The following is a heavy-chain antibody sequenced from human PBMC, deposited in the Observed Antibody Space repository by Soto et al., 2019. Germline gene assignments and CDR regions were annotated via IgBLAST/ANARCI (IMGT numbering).Heavy chain of an antibody. V-gene: IGHV3-11*01. J-gene: IGHJ6*02. CDR2: ISSSGNII. Sequence: LRLSCAASGFTFSDYYMNWVRQAPGKGLEWISYISSSGNIIYYADSVKGRFAISRDNAKNSVYLQMNSLRAEDTAVYYCAGEGEFSSVCVACGMDVWGQGTTVTVSS. D-gene: IGHD2-15*01. CDR3: AGEGEFSSVCVACGMDV. CDR1: GFTFSDYY.